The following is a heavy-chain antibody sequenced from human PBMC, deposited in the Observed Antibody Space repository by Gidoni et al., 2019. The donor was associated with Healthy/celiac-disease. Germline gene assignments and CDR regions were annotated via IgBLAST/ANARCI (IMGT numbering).Heavy chain of an antibody. CDR3: ARDPIAVAGSFDY. CDR1: GGSISIGSYY. V-gene: IGHV4-61*02. Sequence: QVQLQESGPGLVQPSQTLSLTCTVPGGSISIGSYYWSWIRQPPGKGLEWIGRIYTSGSTNYNPSLKSRVTISVDTSKNQFSLKLSSVTAADTAVYYCARDPIAVAGSFDYWGQGTLVTVSS. CDR2: IYTSGST. D-gene: IGHD6-19*01. J-gene: IGHJ4*02.